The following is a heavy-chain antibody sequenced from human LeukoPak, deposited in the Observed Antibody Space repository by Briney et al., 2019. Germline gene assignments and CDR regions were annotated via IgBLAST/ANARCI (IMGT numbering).Heavy chain of an antibody. CDR2: IYTSGST. CDR3: ARENMFYHDSRGYYLSYYFDY. CDR1: GGSIRSGNSY. J-gene: IGHJ4*02. Sequence: SQTLSLTCAVSGGSIRSGNSYWSWLRQPAGKGLEGIGRIYTSGSTKYNPSLKSRVTISIDTAKNQFSLELSSVTAADTAVYYCARENMFYHDSRGYYLSYYFDYWGQGTLVTVSS. D-gene: IGHD3-22*01. V-gene: IGHV4-61*02.